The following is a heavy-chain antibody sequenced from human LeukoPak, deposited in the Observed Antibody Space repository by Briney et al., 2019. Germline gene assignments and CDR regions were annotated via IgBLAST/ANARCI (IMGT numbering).Heavy chain of an antibody. Sequence: SQTPSLTCALSGDSVSSNSAAWDWIRQSPSRGLEWLGRTYYRSKWYNDYAVSVKSRITINPDTSKNEFHLQLNSVTPEDTAVYYCARDAGIAAAGTGRGWFDPWGQGTLVTVSS. CDR3: ARDAGIAAAGTGRGWFDP. CDR2: TYYRSKWYN. J-gene: IGHJ5*02. CDR1: GDSVSSNSAA. D-gene: IGHD6-13*01. V-gene: IGHV6-1*01.